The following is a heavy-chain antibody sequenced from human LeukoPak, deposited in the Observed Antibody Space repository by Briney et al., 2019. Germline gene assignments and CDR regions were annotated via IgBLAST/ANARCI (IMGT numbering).Heavy chain of an antibody. CDR1: GFTFSSYA. CDR2: ISYDGSNK. CDR3: AREKVAAAVSNWFDP. D-gene: IGHD6-13*01. Sequence: GGSLRLSCAASGFTFSSYAMHWVRQAPGKGLEWVAVISYDGSNKYYADSVKGRFTISRDNSKNTLYLQMNSLRAEDTAVYYCAREKVAAAVSNWFDPWGQGTLVSVSS. J-gene: IGHJ5*02. V-gene: IGHV3-30-3*01.